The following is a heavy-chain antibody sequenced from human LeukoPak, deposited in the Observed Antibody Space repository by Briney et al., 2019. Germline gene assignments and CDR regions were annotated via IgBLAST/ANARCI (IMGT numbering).Heavy chain of an antibody. CDR3: AREAVTTSLFDY. CDR1: GGSISSGGYS. V-gene: IGHV3-11*04. CDR2: ISSSGSTI. J-gene: IGHJ4*02. Sequence: LSLTCAVSGGSISSGGYSWNWIRQPPGKGLEWVSYISSSGSTIYYADSVKGRFTISRDNAKNSLYLQMNSLRAEDTAVYYCAREAVTTSLFDYWGQGTLVTVSS. D-gene: IGHD4-17*01.